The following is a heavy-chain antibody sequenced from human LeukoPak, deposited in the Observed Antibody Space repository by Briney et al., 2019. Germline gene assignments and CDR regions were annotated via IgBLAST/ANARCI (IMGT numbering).Heavy chain of an antibody. CDR3: ARRGATSPPNIYCGGDCYTRNWFDP. D-gene: IGHD2-21*01. J-gene: IGHJ5*02. Sequence: ASVKVSCKASGYTFISYDINWVRQATGQGLEWMGWMNPNSGNTGYAQKFQGRVTMTRNTSISTAYMELSSLRSEDTAVYYCARRGATSPPNIYCGGDCYTRNWFDPWGQGTQVTVCS. CDR1: GYTFISYD. V-gene: IGHV1-8*01. CDR2: MNPNSGNT.